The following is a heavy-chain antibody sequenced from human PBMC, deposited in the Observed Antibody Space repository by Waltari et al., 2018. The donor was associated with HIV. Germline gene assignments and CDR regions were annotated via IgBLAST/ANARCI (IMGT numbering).Heavy chain of an antibody. CDR1: GFTFSSYA. CDR3: AIRGGYPKDP. V-gene: IGHV3-23*04. J-gene: IGHJ5*02. D-gene: IGHD3-10*01. CDR2: IRGSGGST. Sequence: EVQLVESGGGLVQPGGSLRLSCAASGFTFSSYAMSWVRQAPGKGLGWGSAIRGSGGSTYYADSVKGRFTISRDNSKNTLYLQMNSLRAEDTAVYYCAIRGGYPKDPWGQGTLVTVSS.